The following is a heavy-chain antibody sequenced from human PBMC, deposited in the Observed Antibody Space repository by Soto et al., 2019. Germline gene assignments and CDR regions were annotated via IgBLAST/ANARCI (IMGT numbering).Heavy chain of an antibody. CDR3: ASVAARPFYYYYGMDV. CDR2: IIPILGTA. J-gene: IGHJ6*02. CDR1: GGTFSSYA. D-gene: IGHD6-6*01. V-gene: IGHV1-69*10. Sequence: SVKVSCKASGGTFSSYAISWVRQAPGQGLEWMGGIIPILGTANYAQKFQGRVTITADKSTSTAYMELSSLRSEDTAVYYCASVAARPFYYYYGMDVWGQGTTVTVSS.